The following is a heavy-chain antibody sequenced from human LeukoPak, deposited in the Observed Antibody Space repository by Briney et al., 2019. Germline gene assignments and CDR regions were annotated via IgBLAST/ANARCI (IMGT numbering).Heavy chain of an antibody. Sequence: GGSLRLSCAASGFTFTSSAMSWVRQAPGKGLEWVSVISGSGGSTYYADSVKGRFTISRDNSANTLYLQMNSLRAEDTAVYYCAKGASTYCSGGRCSFDYWGQGTLVTVSS. CDR3: AKGASTYCSGGRCSFDY. CDR2: ISGSGGST. J-gene: IGHJ4*02. V-gene: IGHV3-23*01. D-gene: IGHD2-15*01. CDR1: GFTFTSSA.